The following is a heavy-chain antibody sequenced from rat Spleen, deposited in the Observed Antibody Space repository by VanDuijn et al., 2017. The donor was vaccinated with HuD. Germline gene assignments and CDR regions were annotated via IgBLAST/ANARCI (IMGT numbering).Heavy chain of an antibody. CDR1: GFSLTSYH. D-gene: IGHD4-3*01. CDR3: AGSGRD. J-gene: IGHJ2*01. V-gene: IGHV2-30*01. Sequence: QVQLKESGPGLMQPSQTLSLTCIVSGFSLTSYHVHWVRQSPGKGLEWMGVIWTGGSTAYNSLLKSRLSISRDISKSQILLKMNSLQTKDTAIYYCAGSGRDWGQGVMVAVSS. CDR2: IWTGGST.